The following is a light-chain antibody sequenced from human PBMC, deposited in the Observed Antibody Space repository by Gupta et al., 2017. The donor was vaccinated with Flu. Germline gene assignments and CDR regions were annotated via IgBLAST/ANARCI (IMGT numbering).Light chain of an antibody. Sequence: QSALPQPVSESGSPGQSITISCTGTSSDIGTYKYVSWYQQHPGKAPQLMNFEVSSRPSVVSNRFSGTKSGNTAYLTIAGLQAEDDADDYCSSYTNTNTLLVFGGGTKLTVL. CDR3: SSYTNTNTLLV. V-gene: IGLV2-14*01. CDR2: EVS. CDR1: SSDIGTYKY. J-gene: IGLJ2*01.